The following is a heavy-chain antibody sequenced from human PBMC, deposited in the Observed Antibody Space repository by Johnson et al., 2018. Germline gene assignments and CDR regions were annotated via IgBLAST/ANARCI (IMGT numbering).Heavy chain of an antibody. J-gene: IGHJ6*03. V-gene: IGHV3-66*02. CDR3: ARERLERTLRGVILSLHMDV. CDR2: IYTGGRT. Sequence: VQLVESGGGLVQPGGSXRLSCAASGFTVSTNFMSWVRQAPGKGLEWVSVIYTGGRTYYADSVKGRFTISRDNSKNTLYLQMNSLRSEDTAVYYGARERLERTLRGVILSLHMDVWGKGTTVTVSS. CDR1: GFTVSTNF. D-gene: IGHD3-10*01.